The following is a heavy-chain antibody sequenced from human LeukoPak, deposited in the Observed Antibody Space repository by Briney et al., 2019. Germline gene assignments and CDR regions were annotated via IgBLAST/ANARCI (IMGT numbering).Heavy chain of an antibody. CDR3: ATSSRGVNWFDP. D-gene: IGHD6-13*01. J-gene: IGHJ5*02. Sequence: PSETLSLTCTVSGGSISSSSYYWGWIRQPPGKGLEWIGSIYYSGSTYYNPSLKSRVTISVDTSKNQFSLKLSSVTAADTAVYYCATSSRGVNWFDPWGQGTLVTASS. V-gene: IGHV4-39*01. CDR1: GGSISSSSYY. CDR2: IYYSGST.